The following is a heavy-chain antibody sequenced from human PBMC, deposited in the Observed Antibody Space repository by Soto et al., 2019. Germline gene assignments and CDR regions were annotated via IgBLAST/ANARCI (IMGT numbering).Heavy chain of an antibody. CDR2: IRPIFGTA. CDR3: ARGVGATTS. D-gene: IGHD1-26*01. V-gene: IGHV1-69*01. CDR1: GGTFSSYA. Sequence: QVQLVQSGAEVKKPGSSVKVSCKASGGTFSSYAISWVRQAPGQGLEWMGGIRPIFGTANYAQKFQGRVTITADEATSTAYMERSSLRTDDTAADYCARGVGATTSWGQGTLVTVSS. J-gene: IGHJ5*02.